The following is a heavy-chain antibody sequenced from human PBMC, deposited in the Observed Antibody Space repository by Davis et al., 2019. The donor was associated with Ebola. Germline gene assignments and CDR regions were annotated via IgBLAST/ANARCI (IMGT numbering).Heavy chain of an antibody. Sequence: SETLSLTCTVSGGSISSYYWSWIRQPPGKGLEWIGYIYYSGSTNYNPSLKSRVTISVDTSKNQFSLKLSSVTAADTAVYYCARDWGVGVYSGYDWNYYYGMDVRGQGTTVTVSS. D-gene: IGHD5-12*01. J-gene: IGHJ6*02. V-gene: IGHV4-59*12. CDR1: GGSISSYY. CDR3: ARDWGVGVYSGYDWNYYYGMDV. CDR2: IYYSGST.